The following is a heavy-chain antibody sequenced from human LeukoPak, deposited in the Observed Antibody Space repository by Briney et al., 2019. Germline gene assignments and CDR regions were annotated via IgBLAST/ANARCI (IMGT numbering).Heavy chain of an antibody. CDR1: GFTYSTFG. CDR2: IGNDGSNK. Sequence: QPGGSLRLSCAASGFTYSTFGIHWVRQAPGKGPEGLELIGNDGSNKYYVDSAKGRFTISRDNSKNTLYLQMNTLRAQDTAVYHCAAHQGYCSGGGCGPYWGQGTQVTVSS. V-gene: IGHV3-30*02. D-gene: IGHD2-15*01. CDR3: AAHQGYCSGGGCGPY. J-gene: IGHJ4*02.